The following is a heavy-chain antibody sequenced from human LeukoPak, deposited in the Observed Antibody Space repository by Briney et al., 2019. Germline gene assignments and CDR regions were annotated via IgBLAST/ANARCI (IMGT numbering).Heavy chain of an antibody. CDR3: AKIIELGPLPEY. CDR1: GFTFSGSA. Sequence: GGSLKLSCAASGFTFSGSAMHWVGQASGKGLEWVGRIKSKANTYATAYAASVKGRFTISRDDSKNTAYLQMNSLKTEDTAVYYCAKIIELGPLPEYWGQGTLVTVSS. D-gene: IGHD6-13*01. V-gene: IGHV3-73*01. J-gene: IGHJ4*02. CDR2: IKSKANTYAT.